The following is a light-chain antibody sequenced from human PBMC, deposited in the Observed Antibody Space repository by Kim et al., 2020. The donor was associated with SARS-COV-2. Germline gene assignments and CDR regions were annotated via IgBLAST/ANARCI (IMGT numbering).Light chain of an antibody. CDR3: QNYNSAPWT. V-gene: IGKV1-27*01. J-gene: IGKJ1*01. CDR2: AAS. CDR1: QGITNY. Sequence: DIQMTQSPSSLSASVGDRVTITCRASQGITNYLAWYQQKPGKVPKLLIYAASTLRSGVPSRFSGSGSGTDFTLTISSLQPEDVATYYCQNYNSAPWTFGQGTKVDIK.